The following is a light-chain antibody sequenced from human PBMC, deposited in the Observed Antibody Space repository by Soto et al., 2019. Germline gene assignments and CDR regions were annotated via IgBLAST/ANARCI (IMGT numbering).Light chain of an antibody. J-gene: IGKJ1*01. V-gene: IGKV1-5*03. Sequence: DIQMTQSPSTLSGSVGDRVTITCRASQTISSWLAWYQQKPGKAPKLLIYKASTLKSGVPSRFSGSGSGTEFTLTISSLPPADFATYYCQHYNSYSEAFGQGTKVELK. CDR1: QTISSW. CDR3: QHYNSYSEA. CDR2: KAS.